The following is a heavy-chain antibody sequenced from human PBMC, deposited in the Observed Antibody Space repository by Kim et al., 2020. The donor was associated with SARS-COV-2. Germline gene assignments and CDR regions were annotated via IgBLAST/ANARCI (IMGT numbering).Heavy chain of an antibody. V-gene: IGHV1-3*01. Sequence: QELPGRVTITRDTSARTAYMELSSLRSEDTAVYYCAGGNDGSGSYSFDYWGQGTLVTVSS. J-gene: IGHJ4*02. D-gene: IGHD3-10*01. CDR3: AGGNDGSGSYSFDY.